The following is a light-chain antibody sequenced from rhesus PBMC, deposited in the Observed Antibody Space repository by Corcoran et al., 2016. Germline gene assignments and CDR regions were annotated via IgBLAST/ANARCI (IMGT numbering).Light chain of an antibody. J-gene: IGKJ1*01. CDR3: QHCYSIPT. V-gene: IGKV1-25*01. Sequence: DIQMTQSPSSLSASVGDRFTITRRATQGITNDLAWYQQKPGETPNLLIFEAFSLQSGIPSRFSCSGSGTDFTFTISSRQSEDIATYYCQHCYSIPTFVQWTKGEIK. CDR2: EAF. CDR1: QGITND.